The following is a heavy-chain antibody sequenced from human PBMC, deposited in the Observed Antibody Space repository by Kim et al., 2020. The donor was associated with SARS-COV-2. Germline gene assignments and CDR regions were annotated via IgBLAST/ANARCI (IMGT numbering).Heavy chain of an antibody. CDR2: IRSKANSYAT. J-gene: IGHJ3*02. Sequence: GGSLRLSCAASGFTFNGSTMHWVRQASGKGLEWVGRIRSKANSYATAYAATVKNRFSISRDDSKNTAYLQMNSLKTEDTAVYYCTRVNPIAGGWYDAFDIGGQGTMVTVSS. D-gene: IGHD6-19*01. V-gene: IGHV3-73*01. CDR1: GFTFNGST. CDR3: TRVNPIAGGWYDAFDI.